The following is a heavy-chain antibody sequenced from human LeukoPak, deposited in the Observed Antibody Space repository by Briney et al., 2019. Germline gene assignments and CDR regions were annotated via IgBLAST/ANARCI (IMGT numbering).Heavy chain of an antibody. Sequence: SDTLSLTSTVSGGSIRSYYGRWLRRPPGRGLEWLAHIYYRGSTSYNPSLKSRFTISVDTSKNQFSLKLMSVTAAGTAVYYCARGKLGIFRDAFDFWGQGTIVLVPS. CDR2: IYYRGST. V-gene: IGHV4-59*13. J-gene: IGHJ3*01. D-gene: IGHD7-27*01. CDR3: ARGKLGIFRDAFDF. CDR1: GGSIRSYY.